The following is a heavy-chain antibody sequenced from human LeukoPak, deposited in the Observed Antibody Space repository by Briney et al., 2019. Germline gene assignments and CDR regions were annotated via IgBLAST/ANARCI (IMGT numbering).Heavy chain of an antibody. J-gene: IGHJ4*02. CDR3: AKGNGYNPPYYFDY. V-gene: IGHV3-9*01. CDR1: GFTFDDYA. CDR2: ISWNSGSI. D-gene: IGHD5-24*01. Sequence: GGSLRLSCAASGFTFDDYAMHWVRQAPGKGLEWVSGISWNSGSIGYADSVKGRSTISRDNAKNSLYLQMNSLRAEDTALYYCAKGNGYNPPYYFDYWGQGTLVTVSS.